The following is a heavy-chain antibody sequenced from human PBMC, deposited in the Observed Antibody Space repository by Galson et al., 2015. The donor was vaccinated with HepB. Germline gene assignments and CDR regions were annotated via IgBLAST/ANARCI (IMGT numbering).Heavy chain of an antibody. J-gene: IGHJ6*02. V-gene: IGHV3-7*03. CDR1: GFTFSSYW. CDR3: ARDRPRHEGDGMDV. Sequence: SLRLSCAASGFTFSSYWMSWVRQAPGKGLEWVANIKQDGSEKYYVDSVKGRFTTSRDNAKNSLYLQMNSLRAEDTAVYYCARDRPRHEGDGMDVWGQGTTVTVSS. CDR2: IKQDGSEK.